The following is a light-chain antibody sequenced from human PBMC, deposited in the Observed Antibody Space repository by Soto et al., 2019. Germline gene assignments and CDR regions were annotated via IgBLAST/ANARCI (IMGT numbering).Light chain of an antibody. J-gene: IGLJ2*01. CDR2: EVS. V-gene: IGLV2-8*01. CDR3: SSYAASNNLGV. CDR1: SSDVGGYNY. Sequence: QSVLPQPPSASGSPGQSVTISCIGTSSDVGGYNYVSWYQQHPGKAPKLMIYEVSKRPSGVPDRFSGSKSGNTASLTVSGLQAEDEADYYCSSYAASNNLGVFGGGTKLTVL.